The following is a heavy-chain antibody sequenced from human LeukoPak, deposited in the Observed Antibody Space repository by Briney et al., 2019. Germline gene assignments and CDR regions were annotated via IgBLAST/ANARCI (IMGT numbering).Heavy chain of an antibody. Sequence: GGSLRLSCAASGFTFSDYYMSWIRQAPGKGLEWVSYISSSGSTIYYADSVKGRFTISRDNAKNSLYLQMNSQRAEDTAVYYCASTLAYCGGDCYDNAFDIWGQGTMVTVSS. V-gene: IGHV3-11*01. J-gene: IGHJ3*02. CDR1: GFTFSDYY. D-gene: IGHD2-21*02. CDR2: ISSSGSTI. CDR3: ASTLAYCGGDCYDNAFDI.